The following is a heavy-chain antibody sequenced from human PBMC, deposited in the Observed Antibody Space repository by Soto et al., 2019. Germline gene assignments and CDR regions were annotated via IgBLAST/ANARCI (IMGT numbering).Heavy chain of an antibody. D-gene: IGHD6-19*01. J-gene: IGHJ4*02. Sequence: GASVKVSCKASGYTFTSYGISWVRQAPGQGLEWMGWISAYNGNTNYAQKLQGRVTMTTDTSTSTAYMELRSLRSDDTAVYYCARDRPEHIAVAGRGNFDYWGQGTLVTVSS. CDR2: ISAYNGNT. V-gene: IGHV1-18*01. CDR1: GYTFTSYG. CDR3: ARDRPEHIAVAGRGNFDY.